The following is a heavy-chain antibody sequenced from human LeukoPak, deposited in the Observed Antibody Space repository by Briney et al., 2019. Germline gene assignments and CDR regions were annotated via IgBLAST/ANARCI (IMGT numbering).Heavy chain of an antibody. CDR1: GYTFTGYY. CDR3: ARPKLPNYYDSSGYYP. CDR2: INPNSGGT. Sequence: ASVKVSCKASGYTFTGYYMHWVRQAPGQGLEWMGWINPNSGGTNYAQKFQGRVTMTRDTSISTAYMELGRLRSDDTAVYCCARPKLPNYYDSSGYYPWGQGTLVTVSS. D-gene: IGHD3-22*01. J-gene: IGHJ5*02. V-gene: IGHV1-2*02.